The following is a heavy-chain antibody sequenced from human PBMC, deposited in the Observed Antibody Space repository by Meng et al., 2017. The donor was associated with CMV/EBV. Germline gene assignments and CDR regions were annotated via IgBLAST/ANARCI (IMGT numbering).Heavy chain of an antibody. CDR1: GFTANTYA. J-gene: IGHJ4*02. Sequence: AASGFTANTYAMSWVRQARGRGLEWVSSISGDDSSTYYADSVKGRFTISRDYAKNTLYLQMNSLRAEDTAVYYCATHLWQNYFFEYWGQGTLVTVSS. D-gene: IGHD3-10*01. V-gene: IGHV3-23*01. CDR3: ATHLWQNYFFEY. CDR2: ISGDDSST.